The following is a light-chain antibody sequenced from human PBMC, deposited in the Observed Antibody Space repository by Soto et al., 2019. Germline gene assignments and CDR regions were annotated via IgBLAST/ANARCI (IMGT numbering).Light chain of an antibody. CDR1: SSNIGAGYD. CDR2: GNI. Sequence: QPVLTQPPSVSGAPGQRVTISCTGSSSNIGAGYDVHWYQQVPGTAPKLLIYGNINRPSGVPDRFSGSKSGTSASLAITGLQADDETDYYCQSYDSRLTVVFGGGTKVTVL. V-gene: IGLV1-40*01. CDR3: QSYDSRLTVV. J-gene: IGLJ2*01.